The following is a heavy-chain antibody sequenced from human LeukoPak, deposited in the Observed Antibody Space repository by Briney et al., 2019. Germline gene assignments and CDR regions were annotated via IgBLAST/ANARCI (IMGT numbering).Heavy chain of an antibody. CDR2: INRDGSVR. V-gene: IGHV3-7*01. CDR3: ARNLGSQQFDY. CDR1: GFTFNSYW. Sequence: GGSLRLSRAASGFTFNSYWIDWVRQAPGKGLEWVANINRDGSVRNFLDSVKGRFTIPRDNNKKSLFLEISSLRAEDTAVYYCARNLGSQQFDYWGQGTLVTVSS. J-gene: IGHJ4*02. D-gene: IGHD1-26*01.